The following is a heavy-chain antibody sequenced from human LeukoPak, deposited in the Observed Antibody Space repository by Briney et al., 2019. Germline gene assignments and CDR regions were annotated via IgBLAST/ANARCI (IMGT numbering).Heavy chain of an antibody. Sequence: SETLSLTCTVSGGSISSYYWSWIRQPPGKGLEWIGYIYYSGSTNYNPSLKSRVTISVDTSKNQFSLKLSSVTAADTAVYYCARTRSGGGWYYFDYWGQGTLVTVSS. CDR2: IYYSGST. CDR3: ARTRSGGGWYYFDY. V-gene: IGHV4-59*01. D-gene: IGHD6-19*01. CDR1: GGSISSYY. J-gene: IGHJ4*02.